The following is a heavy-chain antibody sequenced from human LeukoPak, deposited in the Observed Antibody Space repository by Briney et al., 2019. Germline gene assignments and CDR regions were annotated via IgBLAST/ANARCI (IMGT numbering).Heavy chain of an antibody. V-gene: IGHV3-30*18. CDR1: GFTFSSYG. CDR2: ISNDGSNK. J-gene: IGHJ6*02. Sequence: GGSLRLSCAASGFTFSSYGMHWVRQAPGKGLEWVAVISNDGSNKHYGDSVKGRFTISRDNSKNTLYLQMDSLRGEDTAVYYCAKERGYPYYYYGMDVWGQGTTVTVSS. D-gene: IGHD5-18*01. CDR3: AKERGYPYYYYGMDV.